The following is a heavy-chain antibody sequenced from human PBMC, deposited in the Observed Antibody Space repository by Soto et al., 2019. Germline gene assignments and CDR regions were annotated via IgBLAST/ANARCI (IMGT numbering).Heavy chain of an antibody. Sequence: QVQLVESGGGVVQPGRSLRLSCAASGFTFSSYGMHWVRQAPGKGLEWVAVISYDGSNKYYADSVKGRFTISRDNSKNTLYLQMNSLRAEDTAVYYCAKDRGSGCLDIWGQGTMVTVSS. CDR3: AKDRGSGCLDI. V-gene: IGHV3-30*18. CDR2: ISYDGSNK. J-gene: IGHJ3*02. D-gene: IGHD6-19*01. CDR1: GFTFSSYG.